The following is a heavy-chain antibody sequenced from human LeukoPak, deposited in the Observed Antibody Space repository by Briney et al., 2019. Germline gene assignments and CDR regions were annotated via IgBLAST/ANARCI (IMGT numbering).Heavy chain of an antibody. CDR3: ARGWSGSYYRQEYYFDY. J-gene: IGHJ4*02. V-gene: IGHV1-69*04. D-gene: IGHD1-26*01. CDR2: IIPILGIA. Sequence: SVKVSCKASGGTFSSYAISWVRQAPGQGLEWMGRIIPILGIANYAQKFQGRVTITADKSTSTAYMELSSLRSEDTAVYYCARGWSGSYYRQEYYFDYWGQGTLVTVSS. CDR1: GGTFSSYA.